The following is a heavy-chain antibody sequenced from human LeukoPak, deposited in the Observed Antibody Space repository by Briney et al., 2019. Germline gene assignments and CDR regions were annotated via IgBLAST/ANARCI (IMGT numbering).Heavy chain of an antibody. CDR1: GFTFYMYY. Sequence: PGGSLTLFCHASGFTFYMYYMSWVRQAPGKGLECGANMCGTACCTFYPDSVKGRFTISRDNSKNVLYLRMNSLTAEDTAIYYCAKDRPNFHENSGHYYRRDGESWGQGTLVTVSS. CDR3: AKDRPNFHENSGHYYRRDGES. V-gene: IGHV3-23*01. J-gene: IGHJ5*02. CDR2: MCGTACCT. D-gene: IGHD3-22*01.